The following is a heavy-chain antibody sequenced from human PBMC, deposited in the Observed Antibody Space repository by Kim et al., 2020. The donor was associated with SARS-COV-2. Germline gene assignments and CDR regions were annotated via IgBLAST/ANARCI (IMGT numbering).Heavy chain of an antibody. CDR3: APLGESELPA. CDR1: GFIFSDYA. J-gene: IGHJ5*02. D-gene: IGHD1-26*01. V-gene: IGHV3-23*03. CDR2: LFSGGDTS. Sequence: GGSLRLSCVASGFIFSDYAMTWVRQAPGKGLEGVSVLFSGGDTSSYSDSVKGRFVISRDVSKSTLFLQMDNLRRDDTGIYYCAPLGESELPAWGRGTRGT.